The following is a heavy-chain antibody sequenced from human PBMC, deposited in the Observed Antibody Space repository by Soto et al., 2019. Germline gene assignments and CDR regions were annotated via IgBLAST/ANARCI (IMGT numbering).Heavy chain of an antibody. J-gene: IGHJ3*02. Sequence: ASLKVSCKVSGYTLTELSMHWVRQAPGKGLEWMGGFDPEDGETIYAQKFQGRVTMTEDTSTDTAYMELSSLRSEDTAVYYCAIESGWYRAFDIWGQGTMVTVSS. V-gene: IGHV1-24*01. CDR2: FDPEDGET. D-gene: IGHD6-19*01. CDR3: AIESGWYRAFDI. CDR1: GYTLTELS.